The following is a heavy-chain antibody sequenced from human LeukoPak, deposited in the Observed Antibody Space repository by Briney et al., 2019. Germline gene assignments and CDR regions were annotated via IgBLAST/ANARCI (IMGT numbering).Heavy chain of an antibody. Sequence: SETLSLTCAVSGYSISSGYYWGWIRQPPGKGLEWIGSIYHSGSTYYNPSLKSRVTISVDTSKNQFSLKLSSVTAADTDVYYCARHSRSSIFGVVMAVSYWGQGTLVTVSS. CDR3: ARHSRSSIFGVVMAVSY. J-gene: IGHJ4*02. V-gene: IGHV4-38-2*01. CDR1: GYSISSGYY. CDR2: IYHSGST. D-gene: IGHD3-3*01.